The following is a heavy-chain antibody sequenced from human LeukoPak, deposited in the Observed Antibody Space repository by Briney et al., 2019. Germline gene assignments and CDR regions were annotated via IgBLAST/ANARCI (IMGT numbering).Heavy chain of an antibody. J-gene: IGHJ5*02. CDR3: AKDPGLGFWSGYYRGSGWFDP. V-gene: IGHV3-30*18. D-gene: IGHD3-3*01. Sequence: GRSLRLSCAASGFTFSSYGMHWVRQAPGKGLEWVAVISYDGSNKYYADSVKGRFTISGDNSKNTLYLQMNSLRAEDTAVYYCAKDPGLGFWSGYYRGSGWFDPWGQGTLVTVSS. CDR1: GFTFSSYG. CDR2: ISYDGSNK.